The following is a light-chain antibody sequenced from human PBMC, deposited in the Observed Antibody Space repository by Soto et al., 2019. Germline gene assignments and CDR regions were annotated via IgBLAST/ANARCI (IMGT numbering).Light chain of an antibody. Sequence: EIVLTQSPATLSVSPGGRATLSCRASQDVRAGLAWYQQKPGQPPRLLIHGASTRATGITARFSGSGSGTEFTLTISSLLSEDIGAYFCQQYDVWPLTFGQGT. J-gene: IGKJ1*01. V-gene: IGKV3-15*01. CDR2: GAS. CDR3: QQYDVWPLT. CDR1: QDVRAG.